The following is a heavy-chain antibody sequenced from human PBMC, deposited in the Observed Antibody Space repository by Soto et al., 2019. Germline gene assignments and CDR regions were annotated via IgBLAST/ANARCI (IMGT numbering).Heavy chain of an antibody. CDR3: ARDTGYDHDAFDI. J-gene: IGHJ3*02. CDR1: GYTFITSYY. Sequence: GASVKVSCKASGYTFITSYYTHWVRQAPGQGLEWMGIINPTGTMTKYSERFQGRLTMTRDTSTSTDYMELSTLTPEDTAVYFCARDTGYDHDAFDIWGQGTMVTVSS. D-gene: IGHD5-12*01. CDR2: INPTGTMT. V-gene: IGHV1-46*01.